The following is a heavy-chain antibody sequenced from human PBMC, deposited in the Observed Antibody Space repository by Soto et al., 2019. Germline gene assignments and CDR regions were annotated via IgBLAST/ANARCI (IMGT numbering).Heavy chain of an antibody. V-gene: IGHV3-11*01. J-gene: IGHJ3*02. CDR2: ISSSGSTI. CDR1: GFTFSDYY. D-gene: IGHD3-3*01. CDR3: ARDRSDFWSGAIDAFDI. Sequence: QVQLVASGGGLVKPGGSLRLSCAASGFTFSDYYMSWIRQATGKGLEWDSYISSSGSTIYYEDSVKGRFTISRDNAKNSLYLQMSSLSAEDTVVYYCARDRSDFWSGAIDAFDIWGQGTMVTVSS.